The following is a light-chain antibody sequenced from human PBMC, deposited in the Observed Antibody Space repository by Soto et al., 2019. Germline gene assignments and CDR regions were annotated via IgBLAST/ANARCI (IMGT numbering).Light chain of an antibody. V-gene: IGLV1-40*01. CDR1: SSNIGAGYD. Sequence: QSVLTQPPSVSGAPGQRVTISCTGSSSNIGAGYDVHWYQQLPGTAPKLRISGNSNRPSVVPDRVSGSKSGTSASLAITGLQAEAEADYYCQSYESSLSGSVFGGGTKLTVL. J-gene: IGLJ2*01. CDR3: QSYESSLSGSV. CDR2: GNS.